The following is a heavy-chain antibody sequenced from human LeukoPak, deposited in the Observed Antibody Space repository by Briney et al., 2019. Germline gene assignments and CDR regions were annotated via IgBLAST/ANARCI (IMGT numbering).Heavy chain of an antibody. Sequence: GGSLRLSCAASGFTFSSYWMSWVRQAPGKGLEWVSVIYSGGSTYYADSVKGRFTISRDNSKNTLYLQMNSLRAEDTAVYYCAREGELYYYYGMDVWGQGTTVTVSS. CDR1: GFTFSSYW. J-gene: IGHJ6*02. CDR3: AREGELYYYYGMDV. D-gene: IGHD1-26*01. CDR2: IYSGGST. V-gene: IGHV3-66*01.